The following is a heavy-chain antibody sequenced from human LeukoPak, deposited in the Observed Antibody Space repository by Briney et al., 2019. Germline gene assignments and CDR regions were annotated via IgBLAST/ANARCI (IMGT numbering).Heavy chain of an antibody. D-gene: IGHD6-19*01. J-gene: IGHJ4*02. V-gene: IGHV1-69*04. CDR1: GGTFSSYA. Sequence: ASVKVSCKASGGTFSSYAISWVRQAPGQGLEWMGRIIPILGIANYAQKFQGRVTITADKSTSTAYMELSSLRSEDTAVYYCARYLRSGWVDYWGQGTLVTVSS. CDR3: ARYLRSGWVDY. CDR2: IIPILGIA.